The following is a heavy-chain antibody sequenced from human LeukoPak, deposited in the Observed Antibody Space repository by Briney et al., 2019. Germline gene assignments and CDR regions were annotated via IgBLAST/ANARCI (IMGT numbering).Heavy chain of an antibody. CDR3: ARGLGPAAYMDV. J-gene: IGHJ6*03. D-gene: IGHD2-2*01. CDR1: GYTFTSYD. V-gene: IGHV1-8*01. Sequence: ASVKVSCKASGYTFTSYDVNWVRQATGQGLEWMGWMNPNSGNTGYAQKFQGRVTMTRNTSTSTAYMELSSLRSEDTAVYYCARGLGPAAYMDVWGKGTTVTVSS. CDR2: MNPNSGNT.